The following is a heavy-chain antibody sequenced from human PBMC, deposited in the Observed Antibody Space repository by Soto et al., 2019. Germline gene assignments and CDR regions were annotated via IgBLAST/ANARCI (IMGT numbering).Heavy chain of an antibody. CDR1: GVSISIPNW. V-gene: IGHV4-4*02. Sequence: QVQLQESGPGLVKPSGTLSLTCAVSGVSISIPNWWAWVRQAPGKGLEWIGEIDHSGTTNYNPSLHSRVTIPLDRSKTQFSLRLTSVAAADTAVYFCARGKFYAFDIWGQGTMVTVSS. J-gene: IGHJ3*02. CDR3: ARGKFYAFDI. CDR2: IDHSGTT.